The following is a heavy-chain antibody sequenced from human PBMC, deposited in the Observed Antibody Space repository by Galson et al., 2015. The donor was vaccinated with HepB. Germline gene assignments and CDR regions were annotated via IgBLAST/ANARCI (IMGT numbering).Heavy chain of an antibody. V-gene: IGHV3-30*18. CDR2: ISYDGSNK. D-gene: IGHD6-13*01. Sequence: SLRLSCAASGFTFSSYGMHWVRQAPGKGLEWVAVISYDGSNKYYADSVKGRFTISRDNSKNTLYLQMNSLRAEDTAVYYCAKDSPLYSSPRKFRGSGGMDVWGQGTTVTVSS. CDR3: AKDSPLYSSPRKFRGSGGMDV. CDR1: GFTFSSYG. J-gene: IGHJ6*02.